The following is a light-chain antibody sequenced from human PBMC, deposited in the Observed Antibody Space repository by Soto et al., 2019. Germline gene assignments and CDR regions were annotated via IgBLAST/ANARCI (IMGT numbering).Light chain of an antibody. V-gene: IGKV1-9*01. CDR1: QGISSY. CDR2: AAS. Sequence: DIQLTQSPSFLSASVGDRVTITCRASQGISSYLAWYQQKPGKAPKLLIYAASTLQSGVPLRFSGSGSVTSFTLTISSLQPEDFATYYCQQLLSYPITFGQGTRLEIK. CDR3: QQLLSYPIT. J-gene: IGKJ5*01.